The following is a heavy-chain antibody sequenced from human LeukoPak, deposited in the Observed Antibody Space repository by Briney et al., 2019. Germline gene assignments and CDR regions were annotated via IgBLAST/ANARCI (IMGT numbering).Heavy chain of an antibody. Sequence: SETLSLTCTVSGGSISSYYCSWIRQPPGKGLEWIGYIYYSGSTNYNPSLKSRVTISVDTSKNQFSLKLSSVTAADTAVYYCARAAGGIAVGEIDYWGQGTLVTVSS. V-gene: IGHV4-59*01. CDR1: GGSISSYY. CDR3: ARAAGGIAVGEIDY. CDR2: IYYSGST. J-gene: IGHJ4*02. D-gene: IGHD6-19*01.